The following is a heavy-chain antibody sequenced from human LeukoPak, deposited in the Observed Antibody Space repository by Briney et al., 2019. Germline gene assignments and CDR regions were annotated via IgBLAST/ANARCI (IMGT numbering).Heavy chain of an antibody. D-gene: IGHD5-18*01. Sequence: GASVKVSCKASGYTFTGYYMHWVRQAPGQGLEWMGWINPNSGGTNYAQKFQGRVTMTRDTSISTAYMELSRLRSDDTAVYYCARDAGYSYGTGWFGPWGQGTLVTVSS. J-gene: IGHJ5*02. V-gene: IGHV1-2*02. CDR1: GYTFTGYY. CDR3: ARDAGYSYGTGWFGP. CDR2: INPNSGGT.